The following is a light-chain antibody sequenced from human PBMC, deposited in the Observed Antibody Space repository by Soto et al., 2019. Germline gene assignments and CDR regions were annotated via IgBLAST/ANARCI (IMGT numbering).Light chain of an antibody. CDR3: QHYGSSWT. CDR2: GAS. V-gene: IGKV3-20*01. CDR1: QSVSSSY. J-gene: IGKJ1*01. Sequence: EILMTQPPPTLSLSPGERATLSCRASQSVSSSYLAWYQQKPGQAPRLLIYGASSRATGIPDRFSGSGSGTDFTLTISRLEPEDFAVYYCQHYGSSWTFGQGTKVDIK.